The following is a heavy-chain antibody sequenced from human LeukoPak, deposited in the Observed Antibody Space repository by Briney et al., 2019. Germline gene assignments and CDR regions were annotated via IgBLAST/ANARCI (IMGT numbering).Heavy chain of an antibody. CDR1: GGSFSGYY. D-gene: IGHD3-3*01. CDR2: INHSGST. J-gene: IGHJ6*03. Sequence: PSETLSLTCAVYGGSFSGYYWSWIRQPPGKGLEWIGEINHSGSTNYNPSLKSRVTISVDTSKNQFSLKLSSVTAADTAMYYCARVVSGPPTNYYYYYMDVWGKGTTVTVSS. V-gene: IGHV4-34*01. CDR3: ARVVSGPPTNYYYYYMDV.